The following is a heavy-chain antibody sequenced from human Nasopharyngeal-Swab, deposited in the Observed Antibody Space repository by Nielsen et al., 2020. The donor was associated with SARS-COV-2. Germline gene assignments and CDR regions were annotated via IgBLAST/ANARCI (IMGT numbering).Heavy chain of an antibody. J-gene: IGHJ4*02. Sequence: GHAPGKGLEWVAVISYAGSNKYYEDSVKGRFTISRDNSKNTLYLQMNSLRAEDTAVYYCARGYSGYYYFDYWGRGTLVTVSS. CDR2: ISYAGSNK. D-gene: IGHD5-12*01. V-gene: IGHV3-30*03. CDR3: ARGYSGYYYFDY.